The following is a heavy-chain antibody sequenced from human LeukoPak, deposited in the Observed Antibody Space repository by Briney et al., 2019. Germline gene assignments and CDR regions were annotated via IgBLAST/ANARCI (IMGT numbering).Heavy chain of an antibody. J-gene: IGHJ4*02. D-gene: IGHD3-10*01. CDR1: GGSFSGYY. CDR2: IYYSGST. CDR3: ARDAGPDGSGSYYNPYYFDY. Sequence: SETLSLTCAVYGGSFSGYYWSWIRQPPGKGLEWIGSIYYSGSTYYNPSLKSRVTISVDTSKNQFSLKLSSVTAADTAVYYCARDAGPDGSGSYYNPYYFDYWGQGTLVTVSS. V-gene: IGHV4-34*01.